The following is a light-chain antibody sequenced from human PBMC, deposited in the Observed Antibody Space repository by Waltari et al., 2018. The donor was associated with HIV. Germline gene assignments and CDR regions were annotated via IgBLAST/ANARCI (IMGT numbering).Light chain of an antibody. Sequence: QSVLTQPPSVSGAPGQRVAISCTGSSSNLGAGYHVHWYQQHPGAAPKLLIFSNTNRPSGVPDRFSVSKSGTSASLAITGVQAEDEAVYYCQSYDSGLSEGVFGGGTKLAVL. CDR1: SSNLGAGYH. V-gene: IGLV1-40*01. CDR3: QSYDSGLSEGV. J-gene: IGLJ2*01. CDR2: SNT.